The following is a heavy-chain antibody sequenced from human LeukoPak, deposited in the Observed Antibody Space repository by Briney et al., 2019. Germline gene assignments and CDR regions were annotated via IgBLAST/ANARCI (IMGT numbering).Heavy chain of an antibody. CDR3: AKDLATVTLIDY. D-gene: IGHD4-17*01. CDR1: GFTFSSYA. V-gene: IGHV3-64*04. J-gene: IGHJ4*02. Sequence: GGSLRLSCSASGFTFSSYAMHWVRQAPGKGLEYVSAISSNGGSTYYADSVKGRFTNSRDNSKNTLYLQMNSLRAEDTAVYYCAKDLATVTLIDYWGQGTLVTVSS. CDR2: ISSNGGST.